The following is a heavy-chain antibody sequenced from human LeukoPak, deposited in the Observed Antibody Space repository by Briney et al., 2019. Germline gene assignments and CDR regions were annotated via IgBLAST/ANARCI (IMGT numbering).Heavy chain of an antibody. CDR2: ISAYNGNT. V-gene: IGHV1-18*04. J-gene: IGHJ6*02. Sequence: ASVKVSCKASGYTFTSYGISWVRQAPGQGLEWMGWISAYNGNTNYAQKLQGRATITADKSTSTAYMELSSLRSEDTAVYYCARDPDIVVVPAAMVYYGMDVWGQGTTVTVSS. CDR3: ARDPDIVVVPAAMVYYGMDV. D-gene: IGHD2-2*01. CDR1: GYTFTSYG.